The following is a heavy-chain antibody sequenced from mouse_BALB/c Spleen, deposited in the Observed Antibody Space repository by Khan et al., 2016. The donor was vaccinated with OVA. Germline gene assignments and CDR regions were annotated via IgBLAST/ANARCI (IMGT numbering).Heavy chain of an antibody. J-gene: IGHJ1*01. D-gene: IGHD1-3*01. Sequence: QIQLVQSGPELKKPGETVKISCKASGYTFTNYGMNWVKQAPGKGLKWMGWINTYTGEPTHADDFKGRFVFSLETSASTAYLQISNLKNEDMTTYFCARSSSYWYSDVWGSGTTVTVSS. V-gene: IGHV9-1*02. CDR1: GYTFTNYG. CDR2: INTYTGEP. CDR3: ARSSSYWYSDV.